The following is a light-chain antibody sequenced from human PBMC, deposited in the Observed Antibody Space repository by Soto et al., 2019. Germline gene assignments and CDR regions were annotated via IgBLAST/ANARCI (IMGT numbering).Light chain of an antibody. CDR2: AAT. CDR3: QKYDSAPLT. Sequence: DIQMTQSPSSLSSSVGDRVTITCRASQGISNYLAWYHQKTGKTPKLLIYAATTLQSGVPSRFSGRGYGTDSTLTISSLQPEDVATYYCQKYDSAPLTFGQGTKVEIK. CDR1: QGISNY. V-gene: IGKV1-27*01. J-gene: IGKJ1*01.